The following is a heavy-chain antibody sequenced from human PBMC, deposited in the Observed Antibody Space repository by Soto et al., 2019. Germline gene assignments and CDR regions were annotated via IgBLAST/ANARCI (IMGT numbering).Heavy chain of an antibody. CDR1: GFTFSSYG. Sequence: QVQLVESGGGVVQPGRSLRLCCAASGFTFSSYGMHWVRQAPGKGLEWVAVISYDGSNKYYADSVKGRFTISRDNSKNTLYLQMNSLRAEDTAVYYCAKDAGIAVAGTSGWFDPWGQGTLVTVSS. CDR2: ISYDGSNK. V-gene: IGHV3-30*18. D-gene: IGHD6-19*01. J-gene: IGHJ5*02. CDR3: AKDAGIAVAGTSGWFDP.